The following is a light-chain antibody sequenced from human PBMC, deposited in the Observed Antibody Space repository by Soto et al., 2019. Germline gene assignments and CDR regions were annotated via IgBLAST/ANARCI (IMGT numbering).Light chain of an antibody. CDR1: QSVLYSSNNKNY. V-gene: IGKV4-1*01. CDR3: QKYYNTPQT. Sequence: DIVMTQSPDSLAVSLGERATINCKSSQSVLYSSNNKNYLAWYQQKPGQPPKLLIYWASTRESGVPDRFSGSGSGTDFTLNISSLQAEDVAVYYCQKYYNTPQTFGQGTKLEIK. CDR2: WAS. J-gene: IGKJ2*01.